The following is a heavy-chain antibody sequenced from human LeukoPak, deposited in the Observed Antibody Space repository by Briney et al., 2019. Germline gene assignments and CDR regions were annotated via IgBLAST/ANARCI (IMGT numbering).Heavy chain of an antibody. D-gene: IGHD1-1*01. CDR1: GFTFSTYG. CDR2: ISGSGATI. CDR3: AKSPGTTGWFDP. Sequence: PGGSLRLSCAASGFTFSTYGMSWVRQAPGKGLEWVSGISGSGATIYYADSVTGRFTISRDNSKNTLYLQMNSLRAEDTAVYYCAKSPGTTGWFDPWGQGTLVTVSS. J-gene: IGHJ5*02. V-gene: IGHV3-23*01.